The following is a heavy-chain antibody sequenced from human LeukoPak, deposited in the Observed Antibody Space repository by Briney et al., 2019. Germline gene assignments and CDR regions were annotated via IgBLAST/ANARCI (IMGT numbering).Heavy chain of an antibody. CDR1: GYTFTSYG. D-gene: IGHD7-27*01. Sequence: ASVKVSCKASGYTFTSYGISWVRQPPGQGLEWTGWISAYNGNTNYAQKLQGRVTMTTDTSTSTAYMELRSLRSDDTAVYYCARDLPTLTGENWFDPWGQGTLVTVSS. J-gene: IGHJ5*02. V-gene: IGHV1-18*01. CDR3: ARDLPTLTGENWFDP. CDR2: ISAYNGNT.